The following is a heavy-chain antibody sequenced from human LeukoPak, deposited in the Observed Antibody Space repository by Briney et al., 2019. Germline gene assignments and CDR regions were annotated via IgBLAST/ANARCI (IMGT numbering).Heavy chain of an antibody. J-gene: IGHJ4*02. CDR1: GFTFSSYA. CDR3: ARDSTRGITIFGVVIDSHGYFDY. D-gene: IGHD3-3*01. CDR2: ISYDGSNK. Sequence: GRSLRLSCAASGFTFSSYAMHWVRQAPGKGLEWVAVISYDGSNKYYADSVKGRFTIARDNSKNTLYLQMNSLRAEDTAVYYCARDSTRGITIFGVVIDSHGYFDYWGQGTLVTVSS. V-gene: IGHV3-30-3*01.